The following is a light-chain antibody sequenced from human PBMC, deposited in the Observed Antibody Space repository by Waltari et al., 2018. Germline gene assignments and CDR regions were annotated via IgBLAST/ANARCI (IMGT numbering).Light chain of an antibody. Sequence: DIILTQSPETLAVSLGERATINCKPSRSISYTKNYLSWYQQKPGQAPRLLISWASTRDFGVPDRFSGSGSGADFTLTIDGLQAEDVAVYYCQQYYSNPTFGQGTKVQIK. CDR1: RSISYTKNY. CDR3: QQYYSNPT. CDR2: WAS. V-gene: IGKV4-1*01. J-gene: IGKJ1*01.